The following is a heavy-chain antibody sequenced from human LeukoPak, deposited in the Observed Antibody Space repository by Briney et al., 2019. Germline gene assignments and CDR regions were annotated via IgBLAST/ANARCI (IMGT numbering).Heavy chain of an antibody. Sequence: SETLSLTCTVSGGSISSYYWSWIRQPAGKGLEWIGRIYTSGSTNYNPSLKSRVTMSVDTSKNQFSLKLSSVTAADTAVYYCARDTTYYYDSRYYYYYGMDVWGRGTTVTVSS. CDR1: GGSISSYY. CDR2: IYTSGST. V-gene: IGHV4-4*07. CDR3: ARDTTYYYDSRYYYYYGMDV. J-gene: IGHJ6*02. D-gene: IGHD3-22*01.